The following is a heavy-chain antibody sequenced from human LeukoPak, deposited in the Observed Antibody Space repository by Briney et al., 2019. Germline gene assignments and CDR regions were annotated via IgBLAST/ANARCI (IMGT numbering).Heavy chain of an antibody. CDR3: ARGPSPPDTGYYYYYYYMDV. Sequence: SETLSLTCTVSGGSISSGSYYWSWIRQPAGKGLEWIGRIYTSGSTNYNPSLKSRVTISVDTSKNQFSLKLSSVTAADTAVYYCARGPSPPDTGYYYYYYYMDVWGKGTTVTISS. D-gene: IGHD3-22*01. V-gene: IGHV4-61*02. J-gene: IGHJ6*03. CDR1: GGSISSGSYY. CDR2: IYTSGST.